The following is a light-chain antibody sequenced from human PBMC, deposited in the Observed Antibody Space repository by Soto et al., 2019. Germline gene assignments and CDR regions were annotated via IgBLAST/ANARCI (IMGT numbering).Light chain of an antibody. Sequence: QYALTQPPSASGSPGQSVTISCTGTSSDVGGYNYVSWYQQHPGKAPKLIIYEVSKRPSGVPDRFSGSKSGNTASLTVSGHQAEDEADYYCTSYAGSNNWVFGGGTKLTVL. J-gene: IGLJ3*02. CDR3: TSYAGSNNWV. CDR2: EVS. V-gene: IGLV2-8*01. CDR1: SSDVGGYNY.